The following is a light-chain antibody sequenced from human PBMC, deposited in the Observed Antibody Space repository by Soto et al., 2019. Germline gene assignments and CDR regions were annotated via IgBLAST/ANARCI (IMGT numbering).Light chain of an antibody. J-gene: IGKJ1*01. CDR1: QSIANS. CDR2: GAS. Sequence: EIVLTQSPGTLSLSPWERASLSCRASQSIANSLDWYQQKPGQAPRLLIFGASNRATGIPDRFSGSGSGTDVTLTISRLAPEDFAVYHCQQYGGSPRTLGQGAKVDI. CDR3: QQYGGSPRT. V-gene: IGKV3-20*01.